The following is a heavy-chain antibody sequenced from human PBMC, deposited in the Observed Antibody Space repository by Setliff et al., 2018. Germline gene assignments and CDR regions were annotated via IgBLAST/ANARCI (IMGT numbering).Heavy chain of an antibody. CDR2: TIPNFGTT. J-gene: IGHJ5*02. D-gene: IGHD2-15*01. CDR1: GGTFSNYG. V-gene: IGHV1-69*05. Sequence: ASVKVSCKASGGTFSNYGVSWVRQAPGQGLEWLGGTIPNFGTTNYAQEFQGRVTIITDESTSTAYMELSSLRFEDTAVYYCARSPALLGIVYLDPWGQGTRVTVSS. CDR3: ARSPALLGIVYLDP.